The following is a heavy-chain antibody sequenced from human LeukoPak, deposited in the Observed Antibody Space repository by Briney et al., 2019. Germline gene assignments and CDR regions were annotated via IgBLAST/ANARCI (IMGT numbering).Heavy chain of an antibody. Sequence: SGTLSLTCTVSGGSISSYYWSWIRQPPGKGLEWIGYIYYSGSTNYNPSLKSRVTISVDTSKNQFSLKLSSVTAADTAVYYCARPRGYCSSTSCYDWFDPWGQGTLVTVSS. CDR1: GGSISSYY. D-gene: IGHD2-2*01. CDR3: ARPRGYCSSTSCYDWFDP. J-gene: IGHJ5*02. CDR2: IYYSGST. V-gene: IGHV4-59*08.